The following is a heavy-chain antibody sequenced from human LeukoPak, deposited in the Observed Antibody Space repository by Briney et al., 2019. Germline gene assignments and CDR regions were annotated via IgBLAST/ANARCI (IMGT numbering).Heavy chain of an antibody. CDR3: ASLIYSSSSH. D-gene: IGHD6-6*01. J-gene: IGHJ4*02. V-gene: IGHV1-69*04. Sequence: SVKVSCKASVGTFSSYAISWVRQAPGQGLEWMGRIIPILGIANYAQKFQGRVTITADKSTSTAYMELSSLRSEDTAVYYCASLIYSSSSHWGQGTLVTVSS. CDR1: VGTFSSYA. CDR2: IIPILGIA.